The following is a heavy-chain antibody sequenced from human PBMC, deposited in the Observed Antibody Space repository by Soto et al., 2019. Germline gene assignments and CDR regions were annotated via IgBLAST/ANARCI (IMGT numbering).Heavy chain of an antibody. CDR3: ARERNYYDSSGYYPF. Sequence: RHFCGAWGSTIRDSSRSWVREDQGKGLEWVSYISSSSSYTNYADSVKGRFTISRDNAKNSLYLQMNSLRAEDTAVYYCARERNYYDSSGYYPFWGQGNLVTCSS. CDR1: GSTIRDSS. J-gene: IGHJ4*02. D-gene: IGHD3-22*01. CDR2: ISSSSSYT. V-gene: IGHV3-11*06.